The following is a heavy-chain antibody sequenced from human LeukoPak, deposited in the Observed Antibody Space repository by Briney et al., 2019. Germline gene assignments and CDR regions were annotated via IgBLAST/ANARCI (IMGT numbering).Heavy chain of an antibody. D-gene: IGHD3-3*01. V-gene: IGHV3-20*04. Sequence: GGSLRLSCAASGFTFDDYGMSWVRHAPGKGLEWVSGINWNGGSTGYADSVKGRFTISRDNAKNSLYLQMNSLRAEDTALYYCARVSTIFGVVINAFDYWGQGTLVTVSS. CDR1: GFTFDDYG. CDR3: ARVSTIFGVVINAFDY. J-gene: IGHJ4*02. CDR2: INWNGGST.